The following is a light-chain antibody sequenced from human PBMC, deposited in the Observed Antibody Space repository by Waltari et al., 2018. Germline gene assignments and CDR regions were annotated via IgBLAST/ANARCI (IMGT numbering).Light chain of an antibody. Sequence: QSALTQPRSVSGSPGQSVTLSCTGTNSDSGAYNYVSWYQHRPVKPPQLVIFDVDKRPSGVPDRFSGSKAGNTASLTISGLQADDEADYYCCSYAGRYTSVFGGGTKVTVL. CDR2: DVD. CDR3: CSYAGRYTSV. CDR1: NSDSGAYNY. J-gene: IGLJ2*01. V-gene: IGLV2-11*01.